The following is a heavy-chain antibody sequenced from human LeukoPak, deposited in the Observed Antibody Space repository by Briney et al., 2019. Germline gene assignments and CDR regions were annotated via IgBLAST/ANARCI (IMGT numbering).Heavy chain of an antibody. D-gene: IGHD1-26*01. J-gene: IGHJ4*02. CDR3: ARGRQRDSGNYAPVFDY. V-gene: IGHV1-2*02. CDR2: INPKSGGT. Sequence: ASVKLSCKASEYTFTGYYMHWVRQAPGQGLEWVGWINPKSGGTTYARKFQGRVTMTRDTSISTAYMELSRLTSDDTAVYYCARGRQRDSGNYAPVFDYWGQQTGVRVFS. CDR1: EYTFTGYY.